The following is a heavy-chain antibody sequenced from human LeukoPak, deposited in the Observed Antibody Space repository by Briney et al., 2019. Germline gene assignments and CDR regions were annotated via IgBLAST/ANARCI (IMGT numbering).Heavy chain of an antibody. Sequence: ASVKVSCKASGDTLSSYGNSCVRQAPGQGLEWMGWISGYNGDTRYAQILQGRVTMTTDTSTTTAYMELRSLRSDDTAVYYCARAVVAGNVDYWGQGTLVTVSS. D-gene: IGHD6-19*01. V-gene: IGHV1-18*01. CDR2: ISGYNGDT. CDR1: GDTLSSYG. CDR3: ARAVVAGNVDY. J-gene: IGHJ4*02.